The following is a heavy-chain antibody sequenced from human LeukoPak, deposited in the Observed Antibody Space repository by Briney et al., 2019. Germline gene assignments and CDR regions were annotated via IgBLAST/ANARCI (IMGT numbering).Heavy chain of an antibody. J-gene: IGHJ5*02. V-gene: IGHV4-38-2*01. Sequence: PSETLSLTCAVYAYSISSGYYWGWIRQPPGKGLEWIGSIYHSGSTYYNPSLKSRVTISVDTSKNQFSLKLSSVTAADTAVYYCARARLRFLEWFPDWFAPWGQGTLVTVSS. CDR1: AYSISSGYY. CDR2: IYHSGST. CDR3: ARARLRFLEWFPDWFAP. D-gene: IGHD3-3*01.